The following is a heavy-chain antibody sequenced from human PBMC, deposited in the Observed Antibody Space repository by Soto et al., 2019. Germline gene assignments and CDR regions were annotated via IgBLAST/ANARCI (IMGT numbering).Heavy chain of an antibody. Sequence: SETLSLTCAVYGGSFSGYYWSWIRQPPGKGLEWIGEINHSGSTNYNPSLKSRVTISVDTSKNQFSLKLSSVTAADTAVYYCASSSWYVRRLDYWGQGTLVT. CDR1: GGSFSGYY. D-gene: IGHD6-13*01. CDR3: ASSSWYVRRLDY. V-gene: IGHV4-34*01. CDR2: INHSGST. J-gene: IGHJ4*02.